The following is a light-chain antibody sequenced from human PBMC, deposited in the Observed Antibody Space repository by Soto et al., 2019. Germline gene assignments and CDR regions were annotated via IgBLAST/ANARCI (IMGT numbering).Light chain of an antibody. Sequence: QSALTQPPSASGSPGQSVTISCTGTSSDVGAYKSVSWYQQYPGKAPKLMIYEVTKRPSGVPDRFSGSKSGNTASLTVSGLQAEDEAEYYCTSYVGNDIWVFGGGTKLTVL. CDR3: TSYVGNDIWV. V-gene: IGLV2-8*01. CDR2: EVT. CDR1: SSDVGAYKS. J-gene: IGLJ3*02.